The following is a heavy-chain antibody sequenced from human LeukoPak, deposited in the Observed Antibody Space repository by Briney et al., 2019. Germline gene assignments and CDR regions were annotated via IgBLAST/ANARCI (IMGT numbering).Heavy chain of an antibody. V-gene: IGHV1-2*02. CDR1: GYTFTGYY. J-gene: IGHJ4*02. D-gene: IGHD2-2*01. CDR3: ARTGEYCSSTSCYHLPWDY. Sequence: GASVKVSCKASGYTFTGYYMHWVRQAPGQGLEWMGWINPNSGGTNYAQKFQGRVTMTRDTSISTAYVELSRLRSDDTAVYYCARTGEYCSSTSCYHLPWDYWGQGTLVTVSS. CDR2: INPNSGGT.